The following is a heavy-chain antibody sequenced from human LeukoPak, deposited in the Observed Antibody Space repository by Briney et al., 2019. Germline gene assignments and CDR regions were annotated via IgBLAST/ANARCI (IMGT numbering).Heavy chain of an antibody. CDR1: GFTFSSYA. Sequence: GGSLRLSCAASGFTFSSYAMNWVRQAPGKGLEWVSVVRGSGGSTYYADSVKGRFTISRDNSKNTLYLQMNNLRAEDTALYYCARENRHSSDWYGAFDIWGQGTMVTVSS. V-gene: IGHV3-23*01. D-gene: IGHD6-13*01. J-gene: IGHJ3*02. CDR2: VRGSGGST. CDR3: ARENRHSSDWYGAFDI.